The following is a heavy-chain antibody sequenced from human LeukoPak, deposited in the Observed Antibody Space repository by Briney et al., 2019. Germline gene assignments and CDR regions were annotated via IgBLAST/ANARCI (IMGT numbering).Heavy chain of an antibody. CDR2: IYYSGST. V-gene: IGHV4-59*01. J-gene: IGHJ5*02. CDR1: GGSINSYY. CDR3: ARARDGHINNWFDP. Sequence: SETLSLTCTVSGGSINSYYWSWIRQPPGKGLEWIGYIYYSGSTNYNPSLKSRVTISVDTSKNQFSLNMSSVTAADTAVYYCARARDGHINNWFDPWGQGTLVIVSS. D-gene: IGHD5-24*01.